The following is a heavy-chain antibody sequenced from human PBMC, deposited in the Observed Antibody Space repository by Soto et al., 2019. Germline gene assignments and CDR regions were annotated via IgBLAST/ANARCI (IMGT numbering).Heavy chain of an antibody. CDR2: ISGGGGTT. CDR1: GFTFSNYA. J-gene: IGHJ4*02. V-gene: IGHV3-23*01. CDR3: AKQAGYSSDPFDY. D-gene: IGHD6-19*01. Sequence: GGSLRLSCAASGFTFSNYAMSWVRQAPGKGLEWVSIISGGGGTTYNADSVKGRFTISRDNSKNTVHLQINSLRVEDTAVYYCAKQAGYSSDPFDYWGQGTLVTVS.